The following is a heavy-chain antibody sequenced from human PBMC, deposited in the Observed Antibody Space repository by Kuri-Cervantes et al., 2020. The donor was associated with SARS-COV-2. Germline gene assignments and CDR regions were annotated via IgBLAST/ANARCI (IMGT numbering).Heavy chain of an antibody. CDR2: IIPIFGTA. D-gene: IGHD3-22*01. V-gene: IGHV1-69*06. J-gene: IGHJ4*02. CDR1: GFTFSSYA. CDR3: ARDDSDRYYYDSSGYATYYFDY. Sequence: GGSLRLSCAASGFTFSSYAISWVRQAPGQGLEWMGGIIPIFGTANYAQKFQGRVTITADKSTSTAYMELSSLRSEDTAVYYCARDDSDRYYYDSSGYATYYFDYWGQGTLVTVSS.